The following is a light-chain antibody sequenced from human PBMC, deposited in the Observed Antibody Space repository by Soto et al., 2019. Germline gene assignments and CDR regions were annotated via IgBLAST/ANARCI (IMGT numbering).Light chain of an antibody. CDR1: SGSIASNY. CDR2: EDN. J-gene: IGLJ3*02. Sequence: NFMLTQSHSVSESPGKTVTIACTRSSGSIASNYVQWYQQRPGSAPTTVIYEDNQRPSGVPDRFSGSIDSSSNSASLTISGLKTGDEADYYCQSYDSSTWVFGGGTKLTVL. CDR3: QSYDSSTWV. V-gene: IGLV6-57*04.